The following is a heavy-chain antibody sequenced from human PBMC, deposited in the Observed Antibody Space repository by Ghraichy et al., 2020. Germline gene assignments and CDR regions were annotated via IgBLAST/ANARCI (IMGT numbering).Heavy chain of an antibody. CDR1: GFTFSSFA. D-gene: IGHD2/OR15-2a*01. J-gene: IGHJ4*02. Sequence: GTLRLSCVGSGFTFSSFAMHWVRRAPGKGLEWVSTIGRSGAETNYAVSVKGRFTVSRDNSKNKLSLQMNNLRGEDTAIYYCAKTKDFYARSYYFDHWGQRTPVNVSS. CDR2: IGRSGAET. CDR3: AKTKDFYARSYYFDH. V-gene: IGHV3-23*01.